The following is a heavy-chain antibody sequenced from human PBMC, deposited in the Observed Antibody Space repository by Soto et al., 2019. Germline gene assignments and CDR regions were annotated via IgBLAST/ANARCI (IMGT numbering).Heavy chain of an antibody. CDR2: IIPIFGTA. CDR3: ARSLGGYSYGPARYYFDY. Sequence: GASVKVSCKASGGTFSSYAISWVRQAPGQGLEWMGGIIPIFGTANYAQKFQGRVTITADESTSTAYMELSSLRSEDTAVYYCARSLGGYSYGPARYYFDYWGQGTLVTVSS. J-gene: IGHJ4*02. CDR1: GGTFSSYA. V-gene: IGHV1-69*13. D-gene: IGHD5-18*01.